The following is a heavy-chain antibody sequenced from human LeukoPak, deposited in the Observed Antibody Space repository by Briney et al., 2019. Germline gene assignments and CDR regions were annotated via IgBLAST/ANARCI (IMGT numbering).Heavy chain of an antibody. J-gene: IGHJ4*02. V-gene: IGHV3-33*01. CDR1: GFTFSHYG. CDR2: LRFDGSNI. CDR3: ARDMYYYDSSGYYYSVGFDY. Sequence: PGGSLRLSCAASGFTFSHYGMHWVRQAPGKGLEWVAVLRFDGSNIYYAESVKGRFTISRDNAKNSLYLQMNSLRAEDTAVYYCARDMYYYDSSGYYYSVGFDYWGQGTLVTVSS. D-gene: IGHD3-22*01.